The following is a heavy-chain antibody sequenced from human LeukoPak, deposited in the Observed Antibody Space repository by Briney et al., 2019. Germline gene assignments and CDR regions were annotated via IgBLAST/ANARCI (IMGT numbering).Heavy chain of an antibody. CDR3: ALYVSTYYSDTSASIRGASDI. V-gene: IGHV4-34*01. J-gene: IGHJ3*02. Sequence: SETLSLTCAVYGGSFSGYYWSWIRQPPGKGLEWIGEIDHSGSTNYSPSLKSRVTISVDTSKNQFSLRLSSVPAADTAVYYCALYVSTYYSDTSASIRGASDIWGQGTVVTVSS. CDR2: IDHSGST. CDR1: GGSFSGYY. D-gene: IGHD3-22*01.